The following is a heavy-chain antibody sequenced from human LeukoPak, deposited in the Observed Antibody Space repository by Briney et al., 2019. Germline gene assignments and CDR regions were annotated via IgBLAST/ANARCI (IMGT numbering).Heavy chain of an antibody. CDR3: ARDLSGSEARGFYFDN. Sequence: PGGSLRLSCAASGFTFSSYGMHWVRQAPGKGLEWVAVIWYDGSNKYYADSVKGRFTISRDNSKNSLYLQMNSLRAEDTAVYYCARDLSGSEARGFYFDNWGQGALVTVFS. J-gene: IGHJ4*02. CDR2: IWYDGSNK. D-gene: IGHD3-22*01. CDR1: GFTFSSYG. V-gene: IGHV3-33*01.